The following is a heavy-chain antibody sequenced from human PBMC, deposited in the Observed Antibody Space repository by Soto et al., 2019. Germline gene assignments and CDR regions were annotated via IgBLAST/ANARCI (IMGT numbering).Heavy chain of an antibody. D-gene: IGHD6-19*01. J-gene: IGHJ4*02. CDR1: GFTFSSYS. CDR2: ISSSSTYI. Sequence: GGSLRLSCAASGFTFSSYSMNWVRQAPGKGLEWVSSISSSSTYIYYADSVKGRFTISRDNAKNSLYLQINSLRAEDTAVYYCARDYSVADPFDYWGQGTLVTVSS. CDR3: ARDYSVADPFDY. V-gene: IGHV3-21*01.